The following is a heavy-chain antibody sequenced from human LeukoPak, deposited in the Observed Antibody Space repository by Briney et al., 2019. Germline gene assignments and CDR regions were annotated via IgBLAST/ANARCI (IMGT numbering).Heavy chain of an antibody. CDR3: ARDRRYCSGGSCYSFDY. J-gene: IGHJ4*02. CDR2: IKQDGSEK. Sequence: GGSLRLSCAASGFTFSSYWMSWVRQAPGKGLEWVANIKQDGSEKYYVDSVKGRFTISRDNAKNSLYLQMNSLRAEDTAVYYCARDRRYCSGGSCYSFDYWGQGTLVTVSS. V-gene: IGHV3-7*01. CDR1: GFTFSSYW. D-gene: IGHD2-15*01.